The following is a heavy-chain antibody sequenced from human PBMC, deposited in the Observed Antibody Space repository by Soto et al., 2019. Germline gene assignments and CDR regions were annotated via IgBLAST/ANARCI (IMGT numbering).Heavy chain of an antibody. CDR2: ISSDGSTT. CDR3: ARDRTAMAES. D-gene: IGHD5-18*01. V-gene: IGHV3-74*01. CDR1: GFTFRSYW. Sequence: EVQLVESGGGLVQPGGSLRLSCEASGFTFRSYWMHWVRQAPGKGLVWVSRISSDGSTTNYADSVKGRFTISRDNAKSTMYLQMDSRRAEETAFYYCARDRTAMAESWGQGTLVTVSS. J-gene: IGHJ5*02.